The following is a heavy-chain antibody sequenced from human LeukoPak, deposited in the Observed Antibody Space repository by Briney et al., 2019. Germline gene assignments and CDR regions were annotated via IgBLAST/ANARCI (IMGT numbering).Heavy chain of an antibody. D-gene: IGHD6-13*01. J-gene: IGHJ5*02. CDR1: GGSISSYY. CDR3: VRDYGSSLREDWFDP. V-gene: IGHV4-4*07. CDR2: IYTSGST. Sequence: SETLSLTCTVSGGSISSYYWSWIRQPAGKGLEWIGRIYTSGSTNYNPSLKSRVTMSVDTFKNQFSLKLSSVTAADTAVYYCVRDYGSSLREDWFDPWGQGTLVTVSS.